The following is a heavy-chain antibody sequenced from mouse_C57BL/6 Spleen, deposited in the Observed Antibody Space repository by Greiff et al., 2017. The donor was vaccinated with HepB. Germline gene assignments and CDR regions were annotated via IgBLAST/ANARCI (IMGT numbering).Heavy chain of an antibody. J-gene: IGHJ2*01. CDR2: IWTGGRT. CDR3: ARNYYGSYYFDY. CDR1: GFSLTSYA. D-gene: IGHD1-1*01. V-gene: IGHV2-9-1*01. Sequence: QVQLQQSGPGLVAPSQSLSITCTVSGFSLTSYAISWVRQPPGKGLEWLGVIWTGGRTTYNSALKSRLSISKDNSKSQVFLKMNSLQRDATARYYCARNYYGSYYFDYWSQGTTRPVSS.